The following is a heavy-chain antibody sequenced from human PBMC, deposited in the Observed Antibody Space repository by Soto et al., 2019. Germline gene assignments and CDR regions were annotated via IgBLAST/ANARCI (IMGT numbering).Heavy chain of an antibody. CDR3: VRLTGAAVDX. CDR2: TYYRSKWYN. V-gene: IGHV6-1*01. CDR1: GDSVSSNSAA. Sequence: SQTLSLTCAISGDSVSSNSAAWNWIRQSPSRGLECLGSTYYRSKWYNYYAVSVKSRVKINPDTSKNQFSLQLNSVTPEETAVYYCVRLTGAAVDXWGQGTLVPVSX. J-gene: IGHJ4*02. D-gene: IGHD1-26*01.